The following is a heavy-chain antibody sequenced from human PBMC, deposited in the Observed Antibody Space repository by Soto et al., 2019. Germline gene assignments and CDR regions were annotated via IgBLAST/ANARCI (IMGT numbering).Heavy chain of an antibody. J-gene: IGHJ6*02. CDR1: GDSVSSNSAA. D-gene: IGHD3-10*01. CDR3: ARGSITMVRGVNIGYYYGMDV. Sequence: SQTLSLTCAISGDSVSSNSAAWNWIRQSPSRGLEWLGRTYYRSKWYNDYAVSVKSRITINPDTSKNQFSLQLNSVTPEDTAVYYCARGSITMVRGVNIGYYYGMDVWGQGITVTVSS. V-gene: IGHV6-1*01. CDR2: TYYRSKWYN.